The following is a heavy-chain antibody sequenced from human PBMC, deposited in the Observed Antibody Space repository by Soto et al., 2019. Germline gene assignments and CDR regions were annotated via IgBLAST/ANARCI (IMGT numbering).Heavy chain of an antibody. CDR2: IYYNGST. D-gene: IGHD3-16*02. J-gene: IGHJ3*02. Sequence: PSETLSLTCTVSGGSISSYYRSWIRQPPGKGLEWIGYIYYNGSTNYNPSLKSRVTISVDTSKNQFSLKLSSVTAADTAVYYCAREGSRYDYIWGSYRSPPNAFDIWGQGTMVTVSS. CDR1: GGSISSYY. CDR3: AREGSRYDYIWGSYRSPPNAFDI. V-gene: IGHV4-59*01.